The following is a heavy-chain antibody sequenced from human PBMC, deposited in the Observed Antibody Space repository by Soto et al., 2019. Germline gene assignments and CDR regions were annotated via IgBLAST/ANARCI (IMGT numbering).Heavy chain of an antibody. CDR2: IDPSDSYT. CDR3: ARRDSSGWYRYYGMDV. Sequence: GESLKISCKGSGYSFTSYWISWVRQMPGKGLEWMGRIDPSDSYTNYSPSFQGHVTISADKSISTAYLQWSSLKASDTAMYYCARRDSSGWYRYYGMDVWGQGTTVTVSS. D-gene: IGHD6-19*01. J-gene: IGHJ6*02. V-gene: IGHV5-10-1*01. CDR1: GYSFTSYW.